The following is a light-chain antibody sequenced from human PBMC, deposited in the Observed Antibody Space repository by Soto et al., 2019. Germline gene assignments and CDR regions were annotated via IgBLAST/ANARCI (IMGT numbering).Light chain of an antibody. CDR1: SSDIGGYND. CDR2: DDS. Sequence: QSALTQPASVSGSPGESVTISCTVTSSDIGGYNDVSWYQHHQGKRPKLKLNDDSDRPSGVSNRFPGSKSGNTASLTISGLQPEDEADYYYSSYTGSSTVVFGGGTKLTVL. V-gene: IGLV2-14*03. J-gene: IGLJ3*02. CDR3: SSYTGSSTVV.